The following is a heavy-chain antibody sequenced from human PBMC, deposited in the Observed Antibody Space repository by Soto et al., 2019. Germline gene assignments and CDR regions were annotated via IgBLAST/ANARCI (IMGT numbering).Heavy chain of an antibody. Sequence: PSETLSLTCAVYLCSIGSGGYSWSWIRQPPGKGLEWIGYIYHSGSTYYNPSLKSRVTISVDRSKNQFSLKLSSVTAADTAVYYCASGRQLVRNYWGQGTLVTVS. V-gene: IGHV4-30-2*01. CDR3: ASGRQLVRNY. J-gene: IGHJ4*02. CDR2: IYHSGST. CDR1: LCSIGSGGYS. D-gene: IGHD6-13*01.